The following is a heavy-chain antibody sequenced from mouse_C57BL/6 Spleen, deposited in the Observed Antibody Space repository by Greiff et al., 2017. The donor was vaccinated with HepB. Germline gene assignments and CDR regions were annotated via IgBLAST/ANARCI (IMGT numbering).Heavy chain of an antibody. D-gene: IGHD2-2*01. J-gene: IGHJ4*01. Sequence: QVQLKESGAELVRPGASVTLSCKASGYTFTDYEMHWVKQTPVHGLEWIGAIDPETGGTAYNQKFKGKAILTADKSSSTAYMELRSLTSEDSAVYYCTSGLPYYYAMDYWGQGTSVTVSS. CDR3: TSGLPYYYAMDY. CDR1: GYTFTDYE. V-gene: IGHV1-15*01. CDR2: IDPETGGT.